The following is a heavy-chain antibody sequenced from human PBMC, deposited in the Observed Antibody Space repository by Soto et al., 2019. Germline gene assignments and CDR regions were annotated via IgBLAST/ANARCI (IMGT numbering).Heavy chain of an antibody. CDR3: AKDPYGDSLF. CDR1: SFTFTSYD. V-gene: IGHV3-30*18. J-gene: IGHJ4*01. D-gene: IGHD4-17*01. Sequence: QVQLVESGGGVVQPGRSLRLSCAASSFTFTSYDLHWVRQAPGKGLEWVAFISSDGTKKYYADSVKGRFTISRDNSKNTLYLQMNSLKPEDTAVYHCAKDPYGDSLFWGHGTPLTVSS. CDR2: ISSDGTKK.